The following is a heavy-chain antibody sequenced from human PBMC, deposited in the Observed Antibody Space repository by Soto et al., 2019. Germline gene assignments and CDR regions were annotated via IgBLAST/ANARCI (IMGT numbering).Heavy chain of an antibody. D-gene: IGHD6-19*01. J-gene: IGHJ3*02. CDR2: ISYDGSNK. V-gene: IGHV3-30-3*01. Sequence: GGSLRLSCAASGFTFSSYAMHWVRQAPGKGLEWVAVISYDGSNKYYADSVKGRFTISRDNSKNTLYLQMNSLRAEDTAVYYCARDHYLLSSGWYQSYDDAFDIWGQGTMVTVSS. CDR1: GFTFSSYA. CDR3: ARDHYLLSSGWYQSYDDAFDI.